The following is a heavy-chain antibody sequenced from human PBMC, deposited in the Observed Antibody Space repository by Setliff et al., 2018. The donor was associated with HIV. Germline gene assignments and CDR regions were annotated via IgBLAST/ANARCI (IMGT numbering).Heavy chain of an antibody. V-gene: IGHV1-69-2*01. CDR1: GYRFTHYY. CDR3: ATGYTFGPRTDYHYYYIDV. Sequence: ASVKVSCKASGYRFTHYYMHWVQQAPGKGLEWVGRINPEDHETVYAEEFQGRVTITADTSTDTVYMELSSLRSEDTAVYYCATGYTFGPRTDYHYYYIDVWGKGTTVTVSS. J-gene: IGHJ6*03. CDR2: INPEDHET. D-gene: IGHD5-18*01.